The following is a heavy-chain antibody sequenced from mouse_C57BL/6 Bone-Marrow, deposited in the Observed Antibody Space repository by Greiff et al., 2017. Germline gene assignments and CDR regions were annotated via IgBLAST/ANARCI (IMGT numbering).Heavy chain of an antibody. V-gene: IGHV1-69*01. J-gene: IGHJ4*01. CDR2: IDPSDSYT. CDR1: GYTFTSYW. Sequence: QVQLQQSGAELVMPGASVKLSCKASGYTFTSYWMHCVKQRPGQGLEWIGEIDPSDSYTNYNQKFKGKSTLTVDKSSSSASMQLSSLTSEDSAVYDCARYPLYYDYDDYAMDYWGQGTAVTVSS. D-gene: IGHD2-4*01. CDR3: ARYPLYYDYDDYAMDY.